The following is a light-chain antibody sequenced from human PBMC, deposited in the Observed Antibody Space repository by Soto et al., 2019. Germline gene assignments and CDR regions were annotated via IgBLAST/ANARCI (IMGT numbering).Light chain of an antibody. Sequence: QSALTQPPSASGSPGQSVTISCTETTRNIGGYNSVPWYQQHPGKAPSLMIYEVNKRPSGVPDRFSGSKSGYTASLTVSGLQTEDEADYYCSSYGGINNLIFGGGTKLTVL. CDR2: EVN. CDR3: SSYGGINNLI. J-gene: IGLJ2*01. CDR1: TRNIGGYNS. V-gene: IGLV2-8*01.